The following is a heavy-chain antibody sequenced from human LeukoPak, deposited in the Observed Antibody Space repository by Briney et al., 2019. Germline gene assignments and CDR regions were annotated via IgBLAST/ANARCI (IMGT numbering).Heavy chain of an antibody. V-gene: IGHV3-7*01. D-gene: IGHD2-21*02. J-gene: IGHJ4*02. CDR3: ARGGDPDY. Sequence: GGSLRLSCAASGFTFSNYWMTWVRQAPGKGLEWVANIKKDGSEKNYVDSVKGRFTISRDNAKNSLYLQMNSLRAEDTAVYYCARGGDPDYWGQGTLVTVSS. CDR1: GFTFSNYW. CDR2: IKKDGSEK.